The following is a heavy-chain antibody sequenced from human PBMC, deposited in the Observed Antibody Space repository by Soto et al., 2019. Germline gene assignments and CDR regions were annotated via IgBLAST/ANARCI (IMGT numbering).Heavy chain of an antibody. CDR3: ARDSSSAVAGTPYYYYGMDV. V-gene: IGHV3-33*01. Sequence: GGSLRLSCAASGFTFSSYGMHWVRQAPGKGLEWVAVIWYDGSNKYYADSVKGRFTISRDNSKNTLYLQMNSLRAEDTAVYYCARDSSSAVAGTPYYYYGMDVWGQGTTVTVSS. CDR1: GFTFSSYG. CDR2: IWYDGSNK. J-gene: IGHJ6*02. D-gene: IGHD6-19*01.